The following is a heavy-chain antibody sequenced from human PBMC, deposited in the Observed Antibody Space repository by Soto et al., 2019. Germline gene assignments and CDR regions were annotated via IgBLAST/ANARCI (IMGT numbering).Heavy chain of an antibody. J-gene: IGHJ4*02. CDR1: GFTFSGYA. CDR3: AKAYSISRDC. Sequence: EVQLLESGGGLVPPGGSLRLSCAASGFTFSGYAMSWVRQAPGKGLEWVSTISGSGGGTYYADSVKGRFTISRDNSKNTLSLQMNSTRVEDTGGYYGAKAYSISRDCWGQGTLVTVSS. CDR2: ISGSGGGT. D-gene: IGHD5-18*01. V-gene: IGHV3-23*01.